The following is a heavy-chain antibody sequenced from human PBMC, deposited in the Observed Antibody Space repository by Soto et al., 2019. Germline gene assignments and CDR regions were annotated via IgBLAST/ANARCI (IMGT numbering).Heavy chain of an antibody. V-gene: IGHV3-30*18. J-gene: IGHJ4*02. Sequence: ESGGGVVLPGRSLRLSCAASGFTFNTFGMHWVRQAPGKGLEWVAVISYDGSDKYYSDSVRGRFTISRDNYMNTLYLQMNSLRTEDTAVYYCAKSPNFYCSSYHCYKYYFDYWGQGTLVTVSS. CDR2: ISYDGSDK. CDR1: GFTFNTFG. D-gene: IGHD2-2*01. CDR3: AKSPNFYCSSYHCYKYYFDY.